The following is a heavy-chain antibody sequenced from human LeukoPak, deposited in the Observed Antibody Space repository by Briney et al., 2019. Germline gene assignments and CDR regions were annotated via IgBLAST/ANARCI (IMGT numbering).Heavy chain of an antibody. CDR2: ISSSGSTI. CDR1: GFTFSSYE. Sequence: GGSLRLSCAASGFTFSSYEMNWVRQAPGKGLEWVSYISSSGSTIYYADSVKGRFTISRDNSKNTLYLQMNSLRAEDTAVYYCARVVFDWLLFRDYWGQGTLVTVSS. D-gene: IGHD3-9*01. J-gene: IGHJ4*02. V-gene: IGHV3-48*03. CDR3: ARVVFDWLLFRDY.